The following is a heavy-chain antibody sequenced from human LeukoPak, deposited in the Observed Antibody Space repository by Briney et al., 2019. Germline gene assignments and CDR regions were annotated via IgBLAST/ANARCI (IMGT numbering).Heavy chain of an antibody. Sequence: SETLSLTCTVSGGSISSYYWSWIRQPPGKGLEWIGYIYYSGSTNYNPSLKSRVTISVDTSKNQFSLQLNSVTPEDTAVYYCARGPPPTGYSGYDEYNWFDPWGQGTLVTVSS. D-gene: IGHD5-12*01. CDR3: ARGPPPTGYSGYDEYNWFDP. CDR1: GGSISSYY. V-gene: IGHV4-59*12. CDR2: IYYSGST. J-gene: IGHJ5*02.